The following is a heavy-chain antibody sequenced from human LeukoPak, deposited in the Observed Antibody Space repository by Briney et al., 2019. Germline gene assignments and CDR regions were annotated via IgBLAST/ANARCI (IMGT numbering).Heavy chain of an antibody. CDR3: ARGSSGWYWGPDY. J-gene: IGHJ4*02. D-gene: IGHD6-19*01. CDR1: GYTFSSHE. CDR2: MNPNDGNT. V-gene: IGHV1-8*01. Sequence: GASVKVSCKASGYTFSSHEIIWVRQATGQGLEYMGWMNPNDGNTAYAQKFQGRVTMTRDTPMSTAYMELSSLRSEDTAVYYCARGSSGWYWGPDYWGQGTLVTVSS.